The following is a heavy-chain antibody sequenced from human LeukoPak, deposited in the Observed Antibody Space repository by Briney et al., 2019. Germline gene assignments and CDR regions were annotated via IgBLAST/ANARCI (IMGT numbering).Heavy chain of an antibody. D-gene: IGHD1-26*01. J-gene: IGHJ4*02. CDR3: ARDGRYSGSSYGY. V-gene: IGHV3-74*01. Sequence: PGGSLRLSCVASGFTFSSYWMHWVRQAPWKGLVWVSRINTDGSSTSYADSVKGRFTISRDNAKNTLYLQMNSLRAEDTAVYYCARDGRYSGSSYGYWGQGTLVTVSS. CDR2: INTDGSST. CDR1: GFTFSSYW.